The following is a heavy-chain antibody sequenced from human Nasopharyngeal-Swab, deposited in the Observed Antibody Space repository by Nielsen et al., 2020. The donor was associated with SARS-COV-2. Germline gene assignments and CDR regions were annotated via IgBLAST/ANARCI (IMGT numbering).Heavy chain of an antibody. CDR1: GFTFSSYS. V-gene: IGHV3-21*04. J-gene: IGHJ4*02. CDR2: ISSSSSYI. Sequence: GESLKISCAASGFTFSSYSMNWVRQAPGKGLEWVSSISSSSSYIYYADSVKGRFTISRDNAKNSLYLQMNSLRAEDTALYYCVRGYSYGLRDYFDYWGQGTLVTVSS. CDR3: VRGYSYGLRDYFDY. D-gene: IGHD5-18*01.